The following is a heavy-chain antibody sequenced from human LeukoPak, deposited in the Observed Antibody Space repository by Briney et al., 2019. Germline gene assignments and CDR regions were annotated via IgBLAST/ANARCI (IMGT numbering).Heavy chain of an antibody. CDR1: GGSFSGYY. D-gene: IGHD3-9*01. CDR2: INHSGST. V-gene: IGHV4-34*01. Sequence: SETLSLTCAVYGGSFSGYYWSWIRQPPGKGLEWIGEINHSGSTNYNPSLKSRVTVSLDTSKNQFSLKLSSVTAADTAVYYCVRGRAYFDWGQGTLVTVSS. J-gene: IGHJ4*02. CDR3: VRGRAYFD.